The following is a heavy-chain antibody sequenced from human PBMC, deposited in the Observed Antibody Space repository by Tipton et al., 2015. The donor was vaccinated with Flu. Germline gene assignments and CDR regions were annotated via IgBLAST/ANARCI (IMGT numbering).Heavy chain of an antibody. CDR2: VSRTGST. J-gene: IGHJ5*02. CDR1: GDSISSDFY. Sequence: LRLSCAVSGDSISSDFYWAWIRQFPGKGLEWIGTVSRTGSTIYNPSLKSRVTISIDTSKNQFSLNMRSVTAADMAVYYCARRDYSNYVSDPKSWFDPWGQGTLVAVAS. V-gene: IGHV4-38-2*01. D-gene: IGHD4-11*01. CDR3: ARRDYSNYVSDPKSWFDP.